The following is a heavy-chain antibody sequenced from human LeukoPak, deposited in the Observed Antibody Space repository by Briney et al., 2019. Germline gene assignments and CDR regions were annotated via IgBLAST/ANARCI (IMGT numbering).Heavy chain of an antibody. Sequence: TGGSLRLSCTASGFTFSSYAMSWVRHAPGRGLEWVSFISGSGGNTYYADSVKGRFTISRDNSKNTLYLQMNRLRAEDTALYYCAKSRTSGFDYWGQGTLVTVSS. D-gene: IGHD3-10*01. J-gene: IGHJ4*02. V-gene: IGHV3-23*01. CDR2: ISGSGGNT. CDR3: AKSRTSGFDY. CDR1: GFTFSSYA.